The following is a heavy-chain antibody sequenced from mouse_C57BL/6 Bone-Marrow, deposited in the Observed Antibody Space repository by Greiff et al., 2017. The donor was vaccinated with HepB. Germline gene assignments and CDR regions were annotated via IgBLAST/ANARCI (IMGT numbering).Heavy chain of an antibody. D-gene: IGHD1-1*01. CDR1: GYTFTSYW. CDR2: IDPSDSYT. J-gene: IGHJ1*03. CDR3: ARMGITTVPWYFDV. V-gene: IGHV1-59*01. Sequence: QVQLKQPGAELVRPGTSVKLSCKASGYTFTSYWMHWVKQRPGQGLEWIGVIDPSDSYTNYNQKFKGKATLTVDPSSSTAYMQLSSLTSEDSAVYYCARMGITTVPWYFDVWGTGTTVTVSS.